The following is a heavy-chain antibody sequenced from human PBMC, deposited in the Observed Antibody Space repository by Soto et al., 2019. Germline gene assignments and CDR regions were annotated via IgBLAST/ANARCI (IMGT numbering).Heavy chain of an antibody. CDR1: A. V-gene: IGHV1-69*01. CDR2: IIPIFGTA. CDR3: AGRKSGYYSRYYFDY. D-gene: IGHD3-22*01. J-gene: IGHJ4*02. Sequence: AISWVRQAPGQGLEWMGGIIPIFGTANYSQKFQGRVTITADESTSTAYMELSSLRSEDTAVYYCAGRKSGYYSRYYFDYWGQGTLVTVSS.